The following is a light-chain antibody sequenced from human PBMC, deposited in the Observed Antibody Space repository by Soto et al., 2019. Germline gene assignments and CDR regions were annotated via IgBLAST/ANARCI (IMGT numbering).Light chain of an antibody. V-gene: IGKV1-39*01. CDR2: AAS. Sequence: DIQMTQSPSSLSASVGDRVTITCRASQRITNSLNWYQQKPGKAPKLLIYAASSLQTGVSPRFSGSGSGTGFTLTISSLQPEDSATYFCQQSYSMPLTFAGGTKVEI. J-gene: IGKJ4*01. CDR1: QRITNS. CDR3: QQSYSMPLT.